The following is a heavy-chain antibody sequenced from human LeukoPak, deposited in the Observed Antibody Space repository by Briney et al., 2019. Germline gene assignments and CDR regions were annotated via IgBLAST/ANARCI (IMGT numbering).Heavy chain of an antibody. CDR3: ARGPSGYHNT. CDR2: IRYDGSNK. CDR1: EFTFSSYG. J-gene: IGHJ4*02. D-gene: IGHD5-12*01. V-gene: IGHV3-30*02. Sequence: GGSLRLSCAASEFTFSSYGMHWVRQAPGKGLEWVAFIRYDGSNKYYTDSVKGRFTISRDNSKNTLYLQMNSLSGEDTAVYYCARGPSGYHNTGGQGTLVTVSS.